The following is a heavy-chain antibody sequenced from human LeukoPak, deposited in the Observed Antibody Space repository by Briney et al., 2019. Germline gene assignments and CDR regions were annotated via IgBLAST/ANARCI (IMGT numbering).Heavy chain of an antibody. V-gene: IGHV3-53*01. CDR1: GFTVRSNY. CDR2: IYSGGST. CDR3: AKTVGFWSGYSQAPLYYFDY. Sequence: GGSLRLSCAASGFTVRSNYMSWVRQAPGKGLEWVSVIYSGGSTYHADSVKGRFTISRDNSKNTLCLQMNSLRAEDTAVYYCAKTVGFWSGYSQAPLYYFDYWGQGTLVTVSS. J-gene: IGHJ4*02. D-gene: IGHD3-3*01.